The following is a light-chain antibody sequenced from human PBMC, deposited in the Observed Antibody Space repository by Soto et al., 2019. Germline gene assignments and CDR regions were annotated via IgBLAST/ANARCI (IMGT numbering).Light chain of an antibody. CDR1: QSVSGS. CDR2: TTS. CDR3: QQYSQWPRT. Sequence: VLTQSPATLSVSPGESATLSCRASQSVSGSVAWYQQKPGQAPQLLIYTTSNSATGVPARFSGSGSGTEFTLTISSLQSEDFVVYYCQQYSQWPRTFGQGTKVEIK. J-gene: IGKJ1*01. V-gene: IGKV3-15*01.